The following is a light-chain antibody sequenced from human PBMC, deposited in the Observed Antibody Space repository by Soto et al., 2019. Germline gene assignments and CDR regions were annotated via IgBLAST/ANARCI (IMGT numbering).Light chain of an antibody. CDR2: EVT. Sequence: QSALTQPPSVSGSPGQSVTISCTGTSSDVGSYNRVSWYQQPPGTAPKLMIYEVTNRPSGVPNRFSASKSGNTASLTISGLQGEDEADYYCTSYASSRPWVFGGGAKLTVL. CDR3: TSYASSRPWV. CDR1: SSDVGSYNR. J-gene: IGLJ3*02. V-gene: IGLV2-18*02.